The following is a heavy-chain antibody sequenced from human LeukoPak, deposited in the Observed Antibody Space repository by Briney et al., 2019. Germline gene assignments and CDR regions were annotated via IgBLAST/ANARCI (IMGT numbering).Heavy chain of an antibody. CDR1: GGSISSRSYY. Sequence: SQTLSLTCTVSGGSISSRSYYWAWIRQPPGKGLEWIANIYYSGDTYYNPSLKCRVTISVETSKTQFSLKLSSVAAADTAVYYCARDRSRWDLLPFDSWGQGTLVTVSS. V-gene: IGHV4-39*07. J-gene: IGHJ4*02. CDR3: ARDRSRWDLLPFDS. CDR2: IYYSGDT. D-gene: IGHD1-26*01.